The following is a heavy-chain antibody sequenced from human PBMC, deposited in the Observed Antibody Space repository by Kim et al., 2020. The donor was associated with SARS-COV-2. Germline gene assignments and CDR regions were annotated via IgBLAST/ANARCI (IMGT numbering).Heavy chain of an antibody. D-gene: IGHD2-15*01. J-gene: IGHJ4*02. CDR3: ARGYCSGGSCPFDY. CDR1: GGSFSGYY. V-gene: IGHV4-34*01. Sequence: SETLSLTCAVYGGSFSGYYWSWIRQPPGKGLEWIGEINHSGSTNYNPSIKSRVTISVDTSKNQFSLKLSSVTAADTAVYYCARGYCSGGSCPFDYWGQGTLVTVSS. CDR2: INHSGST.